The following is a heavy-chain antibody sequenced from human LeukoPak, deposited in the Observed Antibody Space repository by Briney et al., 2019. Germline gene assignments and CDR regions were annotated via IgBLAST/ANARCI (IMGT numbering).Heavy chain of an antibody. CDR1: GGSISSSSYY. Sequence: SETLSLTCTVSGGSISSSSYYWGCIRQPPGKGLEWIGSIYYSGSTYYNPSLKSRVTISVDTSKNQFSLKLSSVTAADTAVYYCARHMSGDYEFDYWGQGTLVTVSS. CDR3: ARHMSGDYEFDY. V-gene: IGHV4-39*01. D-gene: IGHD4-17*01. CDR2: IYYSGST. J-gene: IGHJ4*02.